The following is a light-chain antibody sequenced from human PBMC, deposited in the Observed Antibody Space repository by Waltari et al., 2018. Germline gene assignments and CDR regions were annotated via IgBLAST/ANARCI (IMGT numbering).Light chain of an antibody. Sequence: DFVMIQTSLSLSFTPGQPASTSSKSSHSLLHSDVETYLYWYLQNPGQPPKLLIYEVSKRVSGVPDRFSGSGSGTEFTLKISRVGAEDVGVYYCKQSIKLPGTFGQGTKLEI. V-gene: IGKV2D-29*01. CDR3: KQSIKLPGT. J-gene: IGKJ2*01. CDR1: HSLLHSDVETY. CDR2: EVS.